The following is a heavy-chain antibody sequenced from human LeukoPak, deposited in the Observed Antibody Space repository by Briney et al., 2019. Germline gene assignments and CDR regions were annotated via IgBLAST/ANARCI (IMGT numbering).Heavy chain of an antibody. Sequence: ASVKVSCKASGYTFTDYSMHWVRQAPGQGLEWMGWLNPNSGGTNYAQKFQGRVTMTRDTSISTAYMELSGLRSDDTAVYYCVRHQDVVIGYWGQGTLVTVS. J-gene: IGHJ4*02. CDR2: LNPNSGGT. D-gene: IGHD3-22*01. CDR3: VRHQDVVIGY. CDR1: GYTFTDYS. V-gene: IGHV1-2*02.